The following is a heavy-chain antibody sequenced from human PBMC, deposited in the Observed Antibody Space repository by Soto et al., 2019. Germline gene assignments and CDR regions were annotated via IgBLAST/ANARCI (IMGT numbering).Heavy chain of an antibody. V-gene: IGHV4-34*01. CDR2: INHSGST. J-gene: IGHJ4*02. CDR3: ARGAQWLVH. CDR1: GGSISSYY. D-gene: IGHD6-19*01. Sequence: SETLSLTCTVSGGSISSYYWSWIRQPPGKGLEWIGEINHSGSTNYNPSLKSRVTISVDTSKNQFSLKLSSVTAADTAVYYCARGAQWLVHWGQGTLVTVSS.